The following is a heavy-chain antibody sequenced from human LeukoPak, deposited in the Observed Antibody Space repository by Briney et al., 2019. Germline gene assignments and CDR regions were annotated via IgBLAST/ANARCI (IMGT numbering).Heavy chain of an antibody. CDR2: ISNGGGTA. CDR3: AARPRMPPRFDF. Sequence: GGSLRLSCAASGFTFSSYPMSWVRQAPGKGLQWVSAISNGGGTAYYADSVKGRFTISRDNSKSTLYLQMDSLRAEDTAIYYCAARPRMPPRFDFWGLGTLVTVSS. V-gene: IGHV3-23*01. J-gene: IGHJ4*02. CDR1: GFTFSSYP. D-gene: IGHD1-14*01.